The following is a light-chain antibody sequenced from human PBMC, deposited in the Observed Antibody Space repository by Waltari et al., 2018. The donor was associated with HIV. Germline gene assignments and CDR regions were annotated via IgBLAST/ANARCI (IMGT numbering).Light chain of an antibody. V-gene: IGKV1-5*03. Sequence: DIPMTQSPSTLSASVGDRVTITCRASQSISSWLAWYQQKPGKAPNLLIYKAAILKSGVPARFSGSGSGTEFTLTISSLQPDDFATYYCQQYNSYSRTFGQGTKVEIK. CDR2: KAA. J-gene: IGKJ1*01. CDR1: QSISSW. CDR3: QQYNSYSRT.